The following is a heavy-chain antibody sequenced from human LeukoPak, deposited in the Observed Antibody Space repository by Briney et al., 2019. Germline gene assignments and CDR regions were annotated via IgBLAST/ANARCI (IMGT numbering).Heavy chain of an antibody. CDR3: ARSRIVLHWFDP. CDR1: GFTFTSSA. D-gene: IGHD2/OR15-2a*01. J-gene: IGHJ5*02. V-gene: IGHV3-23*01. Sequence: PGGSLRLSCAASGFTFTSSAMSWVRQAPGKGLEWVSTISASGLSTYHADSVTGRFTISRDNSKNTLYLQMNSLKAEDTAVYYCARSRIVLHWFDPWGHGSLVTVS. CDR2: ISASGLST.